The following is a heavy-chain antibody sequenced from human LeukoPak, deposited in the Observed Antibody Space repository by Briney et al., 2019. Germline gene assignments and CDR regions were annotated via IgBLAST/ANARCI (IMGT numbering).Heavy chain of an antibody. CDR3: ASGNWNNVVY. D-gene: IGHD1/OR15-1a*01. Sequence: GGSLRLSCAASGFTFSSYGMNWVRQAPGKGLEWVSSIGRSGGTTYYADSVKGRFTISRDNAKNSLYLQVNSLRAEDTAVYYCASGNWNNVVYWGQGTLVTVSS. V-gene: IGHV3-48*03. CDR2: IGRSGGTT. J-gene: IGHJ4*02. CDR1: GFTFSSYG.